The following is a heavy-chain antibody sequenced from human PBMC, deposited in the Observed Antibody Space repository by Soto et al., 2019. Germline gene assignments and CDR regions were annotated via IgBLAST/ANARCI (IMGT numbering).Heavy chain of an antibody. CDR2: IFYSGST. CDR3: ARYGSGAYYNGMFDY. CDR1: GGSLSTDDYY. V-gene: IGHV4-30-4*01. D-gene: IGHD3-10*01. J-gene: IGHJ4*02. Sequence: SETLSLTCTVSGGSLSTDDYYWSWIRQPPGKGLEWIGNIFYSGSTYYNPSLRSRVSISVDTSKNQFSLKLSSVTAADTAVYYCARYGSGAYYNGMFDYWGQGTLVTVSS.